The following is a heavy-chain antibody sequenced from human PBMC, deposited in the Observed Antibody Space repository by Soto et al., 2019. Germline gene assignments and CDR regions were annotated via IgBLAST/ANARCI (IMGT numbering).Heavy chain of an antibody. J-gene: IGHJ1*01. CDR2: IIPIFGTA. D-gene: IGHD6-19*01. Sequence: QVQLVQSGAEVKKPGSSVKVSCKASGGTFSSYAISWVRQAPGQGLEWMGGIIPIFGTANYAQKFQGRVTITADESTSTAYMELSSLRAEDTAVYYCARDPRIAVAGTEYFQHWGQGTLVTVSS. CDR1: GGTFSSYA. V-gene: IGHV1-69*01. CDR3: ARDPRIAVAGTEYFQH.